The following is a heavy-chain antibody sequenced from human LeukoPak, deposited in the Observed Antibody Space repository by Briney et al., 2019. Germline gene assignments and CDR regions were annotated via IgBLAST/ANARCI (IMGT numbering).Heavy chain of an antibody. D-gene: IGHD2-15*01. CDR1: GFTFSSYG. CDR2: ISYDGSNK. CDR3: AKDLEDIVVVGYYYGMDV. V-gene: IGHV3-30*18. Sequence: GGSLRLSCAAPGFTFSSYGVHWVRQAPGKGLEWVAVISYDGSNKYYADSVKGRFTISRDNSKNTLYLQMNSLRAEDTAVCYCAKDLEDIVVVGYYYGMDVWGQGTTVTVSS. J-gene: IGHJ6*02.